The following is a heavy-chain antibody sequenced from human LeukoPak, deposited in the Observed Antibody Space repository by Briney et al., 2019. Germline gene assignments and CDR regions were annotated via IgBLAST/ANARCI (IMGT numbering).Heavy chain of an antibody. CDR1: AGSFSSYY. D-gene: IGHD3-22*01. J-gene: IGHJ2*01. Sequence: SETLSLTCSVSAGSFSSYYWSWVRQPPGKGLEWVGYIYYSGTTNYNPSLKSRVTFSVDTSKSQFSLKLSSVTAADTAVYYCARGNNFDISGYYFYWYFDLWGRGTLVTVSS. CDR2: IYYSGTT. V-gene: IGHV4-59*01. CDR3: ARGNNFDISGYYFYWYFDL.